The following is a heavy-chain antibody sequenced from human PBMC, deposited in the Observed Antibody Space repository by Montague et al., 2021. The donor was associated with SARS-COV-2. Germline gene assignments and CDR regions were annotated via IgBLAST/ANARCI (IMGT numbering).Heavy chain of an antibody. V-gene: IGHV3-48*03. D-gene: IGHD6-19*01. Sequence: SLRLSCAASGFTFSSYKMNWVRQAPGKGLEWVSNMSSSGSTIYYADSVKGRFTISRDNAKNSLYLQMNSLRAEDTAVYYCAREGRGEQWLVRAFDIWGQGTMVTVSS. CDR3: AREGRGEQWLVRAFDI. J-gene: IGHJ3*02. CDR1: GFTFSSYK. CDR2: MSSSGSTI.